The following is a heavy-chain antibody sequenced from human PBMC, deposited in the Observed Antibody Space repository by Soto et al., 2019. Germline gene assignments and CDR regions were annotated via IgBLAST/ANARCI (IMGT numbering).Heavy chain of an antibody. D-gene: IGHD6-19*01. Sequence: PGGSLRLSCAASGFTFSSYWMSWVRQAPGKGLEWVANIKQDGSEKYYVDSVKGRFTISRDNAKNSLYLQMNSLRAEDTAVYYCARERRYSSGWEGWFDPWGQGTLVTVS. CDR3: ARERRYSSGWEGWFDP. V-gene: IGHV3-7*01. CDR2: IKQDGSEK. J-gene: IGHJ5*02. CDR1: GFTFSSYW.